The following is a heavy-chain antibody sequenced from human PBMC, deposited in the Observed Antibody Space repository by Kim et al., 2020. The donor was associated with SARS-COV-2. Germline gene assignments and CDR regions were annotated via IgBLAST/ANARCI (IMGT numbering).Heavy chain of an antibody. CDR1: GYTFISYD. CDR3: ARGELLNA. V-gene: IGHV1-8*01. J-gene: IGHJ4*02. CDR2: MTPKTGNT. D-gene: IGHD3-10*01. Sequence: ASVKVSCKASGYTFISYDINWVRQAPGQGPEWMGWMTPKTGNTDYAQKFQGRVTMTRDTSISTAYMELRGLRSDDTAVYYCARGELLNAWGQGTLVIVSS.